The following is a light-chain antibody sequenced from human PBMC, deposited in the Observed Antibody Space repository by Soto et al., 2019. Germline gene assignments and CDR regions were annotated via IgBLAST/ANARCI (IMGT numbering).Light chain of an antibody. V-gene: IGKV1D-8*03. CDR2: AAS. CDR3: QQYYSFPPT. CDR1: QSISSY. Sequence: VIWMTQSPSLLSASTGDRVTISCRMSQSISSYLAWYQQKPGKAPELLIYAASTLQSGVPSRFSGSGSGTDFTLTINCLQSEDFATYYCQQYYSFPPTFGPGTKVDIK. J-gene: IGKJ3*01.